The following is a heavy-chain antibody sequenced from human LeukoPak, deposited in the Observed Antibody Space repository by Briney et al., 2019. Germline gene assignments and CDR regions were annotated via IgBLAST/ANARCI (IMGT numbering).Heavy chain of an antibody. CDR1: GGSISSYY. V-gene: IGHV4-59*08. D-gene: IGHD5-18*01. CDR2: IYYSGST. CDR3: ARFFSYGLFDY. J-gene: IGHJ4*02. Sequence: SETLSLTCTVSGGSISSYYWSWIRQPPGKGLEWIGYIYYSGSTNYNPSLKSRVTISVDTSKSQFSLKLSSVTAADTAVYYCARFFSYGLFDYWGQGTLVTVSS.